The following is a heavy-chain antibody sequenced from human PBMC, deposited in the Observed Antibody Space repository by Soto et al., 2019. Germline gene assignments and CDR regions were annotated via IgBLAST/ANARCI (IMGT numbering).Heavy chain of an antibody. J-gene: IGHJ6*02. CDR3: ATDLRGSGKLYYYYGMDV. Sequence: GASVKVSCKVSGYTLTELSMHWVRQAPGKGLEWMGGFDPEDGETIYAQKFQGRVTMTEDTSTDTAYMELSSLRSEDTAAYYCATDLRGSGKLYYYYGMDVWGQGTTVTVSS. D-gene: IGHD3-10*01. V-gene: IGHV1-24*01. CDR2: FDPEDGET. CDR1: GYTLTELS.